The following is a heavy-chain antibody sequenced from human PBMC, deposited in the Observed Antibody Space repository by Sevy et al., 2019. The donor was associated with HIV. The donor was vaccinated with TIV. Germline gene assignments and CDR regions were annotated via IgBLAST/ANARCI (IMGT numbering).Heavy chain of an antibody. V-gene: IGHV3-53*01. CDR1: GFTLTNEF. D-gene: IGHD2-15*01. J-gene: IGHJ6*02. CDR3: AGVGYCRGGTCLSGFYYAMDV. Sequence: GGSLRLSCAVSGFTLTNEFFSWVRQAPGKGLEWVAAVYSVGATHYADSVKGGFTISSDKSRSTLLFQMKGLRAEDTAVYYCAGVGYCRGGTCLSGFYYAMDVWGQGTTVTVSS. CDR2: VYSVGAT.